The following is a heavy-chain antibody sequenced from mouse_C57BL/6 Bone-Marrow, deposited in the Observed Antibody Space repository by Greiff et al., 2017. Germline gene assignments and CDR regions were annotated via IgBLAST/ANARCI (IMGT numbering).Heavy chain of an antibody. V-gene: IGHV5-6*02. CDR1: GFTFSNYG. CDR2: ISSGGSYT. D-gene: IGHD2-3*01. Sequence: EVKLVESGGDLVKPGGSLKLSCAASGFTFSNYGMSWVRQTPDKRLEWVATISSGGSYTYYPDSVKGRFTISRDNAKNTLYLQMSSVKSEDTAMYYCARKDGYWGQGTTLTVSS. J-gene: IGHJ2*01. CDR3: ARKDGY.